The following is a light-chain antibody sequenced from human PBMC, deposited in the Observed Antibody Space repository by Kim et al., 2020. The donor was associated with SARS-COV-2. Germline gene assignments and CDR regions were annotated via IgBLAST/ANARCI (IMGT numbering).Light chain of an antibody. Sequence: VALGQTVRITCQGDRLRSYYATWYQQKPGQAPIVVMYGKNNRPSGIPDRFSGSSSGNTASLTITGTQAGDEADYYCNSRDSNDNVLFGGGTKVTVL. V-gene: IGLV3-19*01. J-gene: IGLJ2*01. CDR1: RLRSYY. CDR2: GKN. CDR3: NSRDSNDNVL.